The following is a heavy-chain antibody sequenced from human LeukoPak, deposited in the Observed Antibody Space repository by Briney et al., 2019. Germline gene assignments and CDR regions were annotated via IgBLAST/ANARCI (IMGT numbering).Heavy chain of an antibody. V-gene: IGHV3-53*01. CDR1: GLTVSGNC. CDR3: ARDHETLRFCTGGRCYYYYYMDV. Sequence: GGSLRLSCAASGLTVSGNCMSWVRQAPGRGLEWVSIIYSGGSTYYADSVKGRFTISRDSSQNTVHLQMNSLRREDTAVYYCARDHETLRFCTGGRCYYYYYMDVWGKGTTVTVSS. CDR2: IYSGGST. J-gene: IGHJ6*03. D-gene: IGHD2-8*02.